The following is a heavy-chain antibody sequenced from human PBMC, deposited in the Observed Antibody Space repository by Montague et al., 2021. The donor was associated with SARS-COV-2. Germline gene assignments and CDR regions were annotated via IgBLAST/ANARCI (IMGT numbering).Heavy chain of an antibody. D-gene: IGHD3-9*01. Sequence: CAISGGSVSSKSVAWNWIRQSPSRGLEWLGRTYYRSKWDSDYAESVKRRLVITPDTSENQVSPQLNSVIPEDTAVYFCASSGITLTGLDAFDIWGQGTMVTVAS. CDR1: GGSVSSKSVA. J-gene: IGHJ3*02. V-gene: IGHV6-1*01. CDR3: ASSGITLTGLDAFDI. CDR2: TYYRSKWDS.